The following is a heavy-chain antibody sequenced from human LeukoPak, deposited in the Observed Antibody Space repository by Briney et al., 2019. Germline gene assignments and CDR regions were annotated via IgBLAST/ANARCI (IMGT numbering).Heavy chain of an antibody. D-gene: IGHD5-12*01. Sequence: ASVKVSCKASGYTFTSYGISWVRQAPGQGLEWMGWISAYNGNTNYAQKLQGRITMTTDTSTSTAYMELRSLRSDDTAVYYCARGHTGYDLTDDAFDIWGQGTMVTVSS. V-gene: IGHV1-18*01. CDR1: GYTFTSYG. CDR3: ARGHTGYDLTDDAFDI. CDR2: ISAYNGNT. J-gene: IGHJ3*02.